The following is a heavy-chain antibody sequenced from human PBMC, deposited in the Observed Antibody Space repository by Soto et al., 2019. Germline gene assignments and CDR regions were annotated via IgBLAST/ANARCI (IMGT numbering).Heavy chain of an antibody. V-gene: IGHV1-18*04. Sequence: QVQLVQSGAEVKQPGASVKVSCEASGYTFTTYGISWVRQASGQGLEWMGWINGYTGNTKYAQRFQGRVTMTSDTYTSTAYVEVRSLRSDDTAVYYCARDDIATRPQYYSGMDVWGQGTTVTVSS. CDR2: INGYTGNT. CDR1: GYTFTTYG. J-gene: IGHJ6*02. CDR3: ARDDIATRPQYYSGMDV. D-gene: IGHD6-6*01.